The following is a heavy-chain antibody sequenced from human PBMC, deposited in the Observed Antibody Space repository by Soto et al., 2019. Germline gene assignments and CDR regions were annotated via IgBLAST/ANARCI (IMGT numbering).Heavy chain of an antibody. Sequence: QLQLQESGPGLLKPSETLSLTCTVSGDSISSGNYRWGWVRQTPGKGLEWIGNIYSTGTTYYNPSLKRRAPISGDTSKNQFSLKLSIVTAADTAVYYCTSRLGYGYAMDVWGQGTAVTVSS. CDR2: IYSTGTT. CDR1: GDSISSGNYR. D-gene: IGHD1-1*01. V-gene: IGHV4-39*01. J-gene: IGHJ6*02. CDR3: TSRLGYGYAMDV.